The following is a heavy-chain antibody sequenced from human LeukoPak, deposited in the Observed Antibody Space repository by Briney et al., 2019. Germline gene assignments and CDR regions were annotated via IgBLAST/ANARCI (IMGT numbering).Heavy chain of an antibody. CDR2: ISYDGSNK. V-gene: IGHV3-30*18. J-gene: IGHJ1*01. Sequence: PGRSLRLSCAASGFTFSSYGMHWVRQAPGKGLEWVAVISYDGSNKYYADSVKGRFTISRDNSMNTLYLQMNSLRAEDTAVYYCAKATYYYDSSNIQHWGQGTLVTVSS. CDR1: GFTFSSYG. D-gene: IGHD3-22*01. CDR3: AKATYYYDSSNIQH.